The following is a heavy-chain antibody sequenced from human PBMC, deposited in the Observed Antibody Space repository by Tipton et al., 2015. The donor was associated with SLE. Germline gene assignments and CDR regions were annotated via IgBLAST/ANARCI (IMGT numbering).Heavy chain of an antibody. D-gene: IGHD1-7*01. J-gene: IGHJ4*02. CDR3: ARFQLELAYYFDY. Sequence: TLSLTCTVSGGSMNTYYWNWIRQFPGKGLEWIGYFYYSGSTNYNPSLKSRVTISVDKSKNQFSLKLSSVTAADTAVYYCARFQLELAYYFDYWGQGTLVTVSS. CDR1: GGSMNTYY. CDR2: FYYSGST. V-gene: IGHV4-59*12.